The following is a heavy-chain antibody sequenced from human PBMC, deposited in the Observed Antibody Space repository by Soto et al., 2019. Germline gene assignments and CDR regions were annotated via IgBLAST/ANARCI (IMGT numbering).Heavy chain of an antibody. V-gene: IGHV4-59*12. D-gene: IGHD3-22*01. CDR2: IYYSGST. CDR1: GGSISRYY. CDR3: ARRAYYDSSGYYGDAFDI. Sequence: PSETLSLTCTVSGGSISRYYWSWIRQPPGKGMEWIGYIYYSGSTNYNPSLKSRVTISVDTSKNQFSLKLSSVTAAHTAVYYCARRAYYDSSGYYGDAFDIWGQGTMV. J-gene: IGHJ3*02.